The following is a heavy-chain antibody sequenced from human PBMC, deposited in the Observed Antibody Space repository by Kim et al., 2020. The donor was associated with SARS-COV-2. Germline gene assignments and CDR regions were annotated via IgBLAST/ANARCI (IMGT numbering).Heavy chain of an antibody. V-gene: IGHV3-9*01. Sequence: ADSVKGRFTISRDNAKNSLYLQMNSLRAEDTALYYCAKSAGYFTQGAFDIWGQGTMVTVSS. CDR3: AKSAGYFTQGAFDI. D-gene: IGHD5-18*01. J-gene: IGHJ3*02.